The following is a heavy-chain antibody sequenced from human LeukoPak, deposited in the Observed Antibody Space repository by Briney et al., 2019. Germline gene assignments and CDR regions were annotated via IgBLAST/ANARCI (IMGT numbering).Heavy chain of an antibody. CDR3: AIIAAAGISYP. Sequence: GGSLRLSCAASGFTFSSYWMHWVRQAPGKGLVWVSRINSDGSSTSYADSVKGRFTISRDNAKNTLYLQMNSLRAEDTAVYYCAIIAAAGISYPWGQGTLVTVSS. CDR2: INSDGSST. D-gene: IGHD6-13*01. CDR1: GFTFSSYW. J-gene: IGHJ4*02. V-gene: IGHV3-74*01.